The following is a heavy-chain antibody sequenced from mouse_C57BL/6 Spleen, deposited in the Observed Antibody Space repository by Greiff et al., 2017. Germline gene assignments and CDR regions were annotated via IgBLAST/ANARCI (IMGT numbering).Heavy chain of an antibody. V-gene: IGHV1-15*01. D-gene: IGHD2-3*01. CDR2: IDPETGGT. J-gene: IGHJ3*01. CDR1: GYTFTDYE. Sequence: QVQLQQSGAELVRPGASVTLSCKASGYTFTDYEMHWVKQTPVHGLEWIGAIDPETGGTAYTQKFKGKAILTADKSSSTAYMELRSLTSEDSAVYYCTRDDGYYFAYWGQGTLVTVSA. CDR3: TRDDGYYFAY.